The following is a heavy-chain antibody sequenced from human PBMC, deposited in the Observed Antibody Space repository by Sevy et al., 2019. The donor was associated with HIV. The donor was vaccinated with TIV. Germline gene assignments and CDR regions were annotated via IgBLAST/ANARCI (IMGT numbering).Heavy chain of an antibody. Sequence: GGSLRLSCAASGFKFSDHYMDWVRQAPGKGLEWVGRSRNKANSYSTEYAASVKGRFTISRDDSKNSLYLRMNRLRTEDTAVYYGVRDSYFYGMDVWGQGTTVTVSS. CDR3: VRDSYFYGMDV. J-gene: IGHJ6*02. CDR1: GFKFSDHY. V-gene: IGHV3-72*01. CDR2: SRNKANSYST.